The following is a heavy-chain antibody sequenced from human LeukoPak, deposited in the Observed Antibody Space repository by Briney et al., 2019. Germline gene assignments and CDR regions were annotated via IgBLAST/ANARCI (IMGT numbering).Heavy chain of an antibody. Sequence: TSETLSLTCTVSGGSISSSSYYWGWIRQPPGKGLEWIGSIYYSGSTYYNPSLKSRVTISVDTSKNQFSLKLSSVTAADTAVYYCARWTWIRLSGVAFDIWGQGTMVTVSS. CDR3: ARWTWIRLSGVAFDI. D-gene: IGHD5-18*01. V-gene: IGHV4-39*07. CDR1: GGSISSSSYY. J-gene: IGHJ3*02. CDR2: IYYSGST.